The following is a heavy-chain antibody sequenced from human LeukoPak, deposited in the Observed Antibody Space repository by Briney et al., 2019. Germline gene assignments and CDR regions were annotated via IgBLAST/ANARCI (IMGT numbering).Heavy chain of an antibody. CDR3: ARGLRGTGTTPDY. CDR1: GFTFSSYS. D-gene: IGHD1-7*01. J-gene: IGHJ4*02. CDR2: ISSSSSYI. Sequence: GGSLRLSCAASGFTFSSYSMNWVRQAPGKGLEWVSSISSSSSYIYYAGSVKGRFTISRDNAKNSLYLQMNSLRAEDTAVYYCARGLRGTGTTPDYWGRGTLVTVSS. V-gene: IGHV3-21*01.